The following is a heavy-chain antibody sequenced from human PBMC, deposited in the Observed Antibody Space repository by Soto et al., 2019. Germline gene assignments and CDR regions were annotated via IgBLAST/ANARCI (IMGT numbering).Heavy chain of an antibody. CDR2: INHSGST. D-gene: IGHD2-15*01. Sequence: SETLSLTCAVYGGSFSGYYWSWIRQPPGKGLEWIGEINHSGSTNYNPSLKSRVTISVDTSMNQFSLKLSSVTAADTAVYYCARGPNDYCSGGSCYFRRYYYYMDVWGKGTTVTVSS. CDR3: ARGPNDYCSGGSCYFRRYYYYMDV. J-gene: IGHJ6*03. V-gene: IGHV4-34*01. CDR1: GGSFSGYY.